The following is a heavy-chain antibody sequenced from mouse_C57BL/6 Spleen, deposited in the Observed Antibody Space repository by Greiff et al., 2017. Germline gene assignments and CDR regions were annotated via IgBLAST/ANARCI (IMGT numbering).Heavy chain of an antibody. D-gene: IGHD2-14*01. J-gene: IGHJ4*01. V-gene: IGHV1-69*01. Sequence: VQLQQPGAELVMPGASVKLSCKASGYTFTSYWMHWVKQRPGQGLEWIGEIDPSDSYTNYNQKFKGKSTLTVDKSSSTAYMQLSSLTSEDSAVYYCARWGYPYYAMDYWGQGTSVTVSS. CDR2: IDPSDSYT. CDR1: GYTFTSYW. CDR3: ARWGYPYYAMDY.